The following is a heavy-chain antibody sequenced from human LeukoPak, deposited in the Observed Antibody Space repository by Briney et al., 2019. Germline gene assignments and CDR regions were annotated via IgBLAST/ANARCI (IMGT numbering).Heavy chain of an antibody. J-gene: IGHJ4*02. CDR1: GFTVSTNF. CDR3: ARVTGVWTFDY. V-gene: IGHV3-66*01. D-gene: IGHD6-13*01. CDR2: ISSGGST. Sequence: GGSLRLSCAASGFTVSTNFMNWVRQAPGEGLEWVSIISSGGSTDYADSVKGRFTISRDSSKNTLYLQMNSLRAEDTAVYYCARVTGVWTFDYWGQGTLVSVPS.